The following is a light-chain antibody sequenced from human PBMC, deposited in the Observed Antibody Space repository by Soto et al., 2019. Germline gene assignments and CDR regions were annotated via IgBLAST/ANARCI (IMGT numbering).Light chain of an antibody. V-gene: IGKV3-20*01. CDR3: QQYGSSPRT. CDR1: QSVSSSY. J-gene: IGKJ1*01. Sequence: EIVLTQSPGTLSLSPGERATLSCRASQSVSSSYLAWYQQKPGQAPRLLIYGASSRATGIPERFSGSGSGTDFTLTISRLEPEDFAVYYCQQYGSSPRTFGQGTKVDI. CDR2: GAS.